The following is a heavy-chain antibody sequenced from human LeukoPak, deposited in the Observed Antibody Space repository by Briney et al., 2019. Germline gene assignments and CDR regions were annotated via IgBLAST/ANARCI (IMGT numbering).Heavy chain of an antibody. V-gene: IGHV3-23*01. CDR3: AKHLITMVRGVIGFDY. CDR2: ISGSGGST. J-gene: IGHJ4*02. D-gene: IGHD3-10*01. Sequence: GGSLRLSCAASGFTFSSYAMSWVRQAPGKGLEWVSAISGSGGSTYYADSVKGRFTISRDNSKNTLYLQMNSLRAEDTAVYYCAKHLITMVRGVIGFDYWGQGTLVTVSS. CDR1: GFTFSSYA.